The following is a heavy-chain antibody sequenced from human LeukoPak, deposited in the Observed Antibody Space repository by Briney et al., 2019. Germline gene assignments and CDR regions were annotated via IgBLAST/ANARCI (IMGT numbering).Heavy chain of an antibody. V-gene: IGHV1-46*01. D-gene: IGHD3-3*01. CDR2: INPSGGST. Sequence: ASVKVSCKASGYTFSSYYMHWVRQAPAQGLEWRGIINPSGGSTTYAQKFQGRVTMTRDTSTSTVYMDLSSLRSEDTAVYYCARGPYDFWSGYPRDYFDYWGQGTLVTVSS. CDR3: ARGPYDFWSGYPRDYFDY. CDR1: GYTFSSYY. J-gene: IGHJ4*02.